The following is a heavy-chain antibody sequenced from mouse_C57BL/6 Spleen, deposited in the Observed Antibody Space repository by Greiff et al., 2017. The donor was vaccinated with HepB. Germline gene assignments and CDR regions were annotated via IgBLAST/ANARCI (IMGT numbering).Heavy chain of an antibody. D-gene: IGHD3-2*02. Sequence: EVQLVESGGGLVQPKGSLKLSCAASGFTFNTYAMHWVRQAPGKGLEWVARIRSKSSNYATYYADSVKDRFTISRDDSQSMLYLQMNNLKTEDTAMYYCVRDRDSSGEVYFDYWGQGTTLTVSS. J-gene: IGHJ2*01. CDR1: GFTFNTYA. V-gene: IGHV10-3*01. CDR3: VRDRDSSGEVYFDY. CDR2: IRSKSSNYAT.